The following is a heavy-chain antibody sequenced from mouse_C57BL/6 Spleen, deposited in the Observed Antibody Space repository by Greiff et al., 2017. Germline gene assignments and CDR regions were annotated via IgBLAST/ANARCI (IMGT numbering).Heavy chain of an antibody. J-gene: IGHJ4*01. Sequence: DVMLVESEGGLVQPGSSMKLSCTASGFTFSDYYMAWVRQVPEKGLEWVANINYDGRGTYYLDSLKSRFIISIDNAKNILYLQMSSLKSEDTATYYCARTNWGYAMDYWGQGTSVTVSS. D-gene: IGHD4-1*01. V-gene: IGHV5-16*01. CDR3: ARTNWGYAMDY. CDR2: INYDGRGT. CDR1: GFTFSDYY.